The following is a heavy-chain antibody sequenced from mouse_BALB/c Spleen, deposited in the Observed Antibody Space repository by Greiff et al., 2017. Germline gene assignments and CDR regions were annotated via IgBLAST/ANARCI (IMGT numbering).Heavy chain of an antibody. CDR2: ISYSGST. D-gene: IGHD2-3*01. CDR1: GYSITSDYA. CDR3: ARDGYSSFDY. Sequence: EVQLQESGPGLVKPSQSLSLTCTVTGYSITSDYAWNWIRQFPGNKLEWMGYISYSGSTSYNPSLKSRISITRDTSKNQFFLQLNSVTTEDTATYYCARDGYSSFDYWGQGTSVTVSS. V-gene: IGHV3-2*02. J-gene: IGHJ4*01.